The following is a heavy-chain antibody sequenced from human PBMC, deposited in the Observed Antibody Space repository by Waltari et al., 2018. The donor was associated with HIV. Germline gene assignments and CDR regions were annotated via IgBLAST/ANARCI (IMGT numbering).Heavy chain of an antibody. D-gene: IGHD2-2*01. J-gene: IGHJ4*02. CDR3: TRDLSTYGHEFDY. CDR2: INIDGTET. CDR1: GFHIRSIW. Sequence: DVRLEESGGNMVQTGGSLRPSCAACGFHIRSIWMHWILHAPGKGLVGVSHINIDGTETSYLDSVKGRFTISRDNTKNTVYLQMNGLRVDDTAIYYCTRDLSTYGHEFDYWGQGTRVTVAS. V-gene: IGHV3-74*01.